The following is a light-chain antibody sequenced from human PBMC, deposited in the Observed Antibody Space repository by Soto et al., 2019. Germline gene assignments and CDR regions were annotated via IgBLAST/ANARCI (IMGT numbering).Light chain of an antibody. V-gene: IGKV3-20*01. CDR2: GAS. CDR1: QSVSSSY. Sequence: EIVLTQSPGTLSLSPGERATVSCRASQSVSSSYLAWYQQKPGQAPRLLIYGASSRATGIPDRFSGSGSGTGFTLTISRREPEDFAVYYCRQYGDSPWTFGQGTKVDNK. CDR3: RQYGDSPWT. J-gene: IGKJ1*01.